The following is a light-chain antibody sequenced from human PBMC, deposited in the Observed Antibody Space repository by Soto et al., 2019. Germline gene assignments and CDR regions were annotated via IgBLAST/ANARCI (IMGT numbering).Light chain of an antibody. J-gene: IGLJ1*01. CDR1: SSDVGGYNY. CDR2: DVS. CDR3: CSYTTSNTRQIV. Sequence: QSVLTQPASVSGSPGQSITISCTGTSSDVGGYNYVSWYQQQPGKATKFMIYDVSNRPSGVSNRFSGSKSGNTASLTISGLQAEDEADYYCCSYTTSNTRQIVFGTGTKSPS. V-gene: IGLV2-14*01.